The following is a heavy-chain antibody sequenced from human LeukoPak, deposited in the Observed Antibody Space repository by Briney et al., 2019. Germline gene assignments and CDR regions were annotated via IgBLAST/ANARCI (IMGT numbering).Heavy chain of an antibody. D-gene: IGHD3-22*01. J-gene: IGHJ1*01. CDR3: ARDAYYYDSSGYYYAEYFQH. V-gene: IGHV4-38-2*02. CDR2: IYHSGST. Sequence: KSSETLTLTCTVSGYSISSGYYWGWIRQPPGKGLEWIGSIYHSGSTYYNPSLKSRVTISVDTSKNQFSLKLSSVTAADTAVYYCARDAYYYDSSGYYYAEYFQHWGQGTLVTVSS. CDR1: GYSISSGYY.